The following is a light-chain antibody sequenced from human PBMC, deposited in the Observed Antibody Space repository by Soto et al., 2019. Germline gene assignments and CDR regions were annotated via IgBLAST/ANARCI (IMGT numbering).Light chain of an antibody. V-gene: IGKV2-40*01. J-gene: IGKJ4*01. CDR3: MQRIEFPLT. CDR1: QTLIGY. Sequence: MTQSPCSLSSSIGHSDTITCRAGQTLIGYLEWYLQKPGQSPQLLIYTLSYRASGVPDRFSGSGSGTDFTLKISRVEAEDVGVYYCMQRIEFPLTFGGGTKVDIK. CDR2: TLS.